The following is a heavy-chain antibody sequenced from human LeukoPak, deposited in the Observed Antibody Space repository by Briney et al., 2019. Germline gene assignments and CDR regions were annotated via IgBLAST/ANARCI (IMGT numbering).Heavy chain of an antibody. J-gene: IGHJ4*02. CDR3: AKGSGMYTGSAGDY. D-gene: IGHD1-26*01. CDR1: GFTFSSYW. Sequence: GGSLRLSCAASGFTFSSYWMTWVRQAPGKGLEWVSSISGSGGGTFYAGSVKGRFTVSRDNSRSTLYLQMNSLRAEDTAVYFCAKGSGMYTGSAGDYWGQGTLVAVSS. V-gene: IGHV3-23*01. CDR2: ISGSGGGT.